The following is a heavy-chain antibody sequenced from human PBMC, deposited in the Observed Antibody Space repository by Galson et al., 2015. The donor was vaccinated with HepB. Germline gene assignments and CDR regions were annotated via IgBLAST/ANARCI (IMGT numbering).Heavy chain of an antibody. CDR1: GFPFSNYA. J-gene: IGHJ3*01. CDR2: IWYDGSNI. D-gene: IGHD6-19*01. V-gene: IGHV3-33*01. Sequence: SLRLSCAASGFPFSNYAMHWVRRAPGKGLEWVAVIWYDGSNIYYADCVKGRLTIPRDNSKNTLYLQMNSLRAEDTAVYYCAREPSSGWYGDAFDVWGQGTLVTVSS. CDR3: AREPSSGWYGDAFDV.